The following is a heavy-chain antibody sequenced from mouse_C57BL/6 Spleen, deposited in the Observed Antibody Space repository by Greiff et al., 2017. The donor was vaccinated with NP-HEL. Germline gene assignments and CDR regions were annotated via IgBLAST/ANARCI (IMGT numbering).Heavy chain of an antibody. Sequence: VQLQQSGTELVKPGASVKLSCKASGYTFTSYWMHWVKQRPGQGLEWIGNINPSNGGTNYNEKFKSKATLTVDKSSSTAYMQLSSLTSEDSAVYYCARDGYGYDGFDYWGQGTTLTVSS. J-gene: IGHJ2*01. CDR1: GYTFTSYW. CDR3: ARDGYGYDGFDY. CDR2: INPSNGGT. D-gene: IGHD2-2*01. V-gene: IGHV1-53*01.